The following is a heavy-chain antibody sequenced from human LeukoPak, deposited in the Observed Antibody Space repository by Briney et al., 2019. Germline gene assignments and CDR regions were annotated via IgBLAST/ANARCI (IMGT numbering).Heavy chain of an antibody. D-gene: IGHD1/OR15-1a*01. CDR2: MNPNSGNT. J-gene: IGHJ4*01. V-gene: IGHV1-8*01. CDR1: GYTFTSYG. CDR3: TTEMELGHISDGFDH. Sequence: GASVKVSCKASGYTFTSYGINWVRQATGQGLEWMGWMNPNSGNTGYAQKFQGRVTMTRNTSISTAYMELYSLRAEDTGIYYCTTEMELGHISDGFDHWGHGSQVTVSS.